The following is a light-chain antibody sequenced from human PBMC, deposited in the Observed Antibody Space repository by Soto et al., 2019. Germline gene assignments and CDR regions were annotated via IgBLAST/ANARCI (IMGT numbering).Light chain of an antibody. J-gene: IGKJ1*01. CDR1: QTISKSN. CDR2: AAS. V-gene: IGKV3-20*01. Sequence: EIVLTQSPGSRSWSPGEGAALSCRASQTISKSNLAWYQQKPGQPPRLLVYAASSRATGIPARFSGSGSGTDFTLTISRLEPEDFAIYYCQQYGSPRGTFGQGTKVDIK. CDR3: QQYGSPRGT.